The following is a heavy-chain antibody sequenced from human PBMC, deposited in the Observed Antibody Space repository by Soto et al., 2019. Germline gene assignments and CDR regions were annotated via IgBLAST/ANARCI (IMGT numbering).Heavy chain of an antibody. Sequence: QVQLQESGPGLVKPSQTLSLTCTVSGGSISSGGYYWSWIRQHPGKGLEWIGYIYYSGSTYYNPSLKGRVTTSADTSKNQSSLKLSSVTAADTAVYYCARVGGINWFDPWGQGTLVTVSS. J-gene: IGHJ5*02. CDR1: GGSISSGGYY. CDR3: ARVGGINWFDP. D-gene: IGHD1-20*01. CDR2: IYYSGST. V-gene: IGHV4-31*03.